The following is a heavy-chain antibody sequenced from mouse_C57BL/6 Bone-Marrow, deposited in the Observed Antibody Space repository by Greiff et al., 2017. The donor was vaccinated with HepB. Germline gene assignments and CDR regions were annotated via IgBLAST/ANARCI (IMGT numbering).Heavy chain of an antibody. CDR3: TGQVTTVDLPYWYFDV. Sequence: DVKLVESGGGLVQPGGSMKLSCVASGFTFSNYWMNWVRQSPEKGLEWVAQIRLKSDNYATHYAESVKGRFTISRDDSKSSVYLQMNNLRAEDTGISYCTGQVTTVDLPYWYFDVWGTGTTVTVSS. D-gene: IGHD1-1*01. J-gene: IGHJ1*03. CDR1: GFTFSNYW. V-gene: IGHV6-3*01. CDR2: IRLKSDNYAT.